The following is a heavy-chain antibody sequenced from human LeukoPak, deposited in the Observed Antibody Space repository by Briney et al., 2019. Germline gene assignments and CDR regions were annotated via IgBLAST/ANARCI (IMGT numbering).Heavy chain of an antibody. J-gene: IGHJ6*04. Sequence: PGGSLRLSCAASRFTFSSYSMNWVRQAPGKGLEWISSISGSGDNTYYADSVKGRFTISRDNAKNSLYLQMNSLRAEDTAVYYCAELGITMIGGVWGKGTTVTISS. CDR3: AELGITMIGGV. D-gene: IGHD3-10*02. CDR2: ISGSGDNT. V-gene: IGHV3-21*01. CDR1: RFTFSSYS.